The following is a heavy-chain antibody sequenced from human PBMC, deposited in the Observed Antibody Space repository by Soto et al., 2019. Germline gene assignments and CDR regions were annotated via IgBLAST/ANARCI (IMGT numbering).Heavy chain of an antibody. CDR2: ISAYNGET. Sequence: QIRLEQSESEVKKPGASVRVSCKASGYTFATYGFSWVRQAPGQGLEWMGWISAYNGETRLAERFQGRVTMTTDTATATGYMDLSSLRTDDTAVYYCARTWPLGACYKHNLYKYGLDVWGQGTTIIVSS. J-gene: IGHJ6*02. CDR1: GYTFATYG. D-gene: IGHD2-21*02. CDR3: ARTWPLGACYKHNLYKYGLDV. V-gene: IGHV1-18*04.